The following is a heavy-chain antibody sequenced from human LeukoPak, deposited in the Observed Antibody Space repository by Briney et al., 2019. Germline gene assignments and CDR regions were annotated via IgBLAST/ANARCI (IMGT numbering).Heavy chain of an antibody. J-gene: IGHJ4*02. Sequence: GRSLRLSCAASGFTFSSYAMHWVRQAPGKGLEWVAVISYDGSNKYHADSVKGRFTISRDNSKNTLYLQMSSLRAEDTAVYYCVKGGGYYPFDYWGQGTLVTVSS. CDR3: VKGGGYYPFDY. CDR1: GFTFSSYA. V-gene: IGHV3-30*14. D-gene: IGHD3-22*01. CDR2: ISYDGSNK.